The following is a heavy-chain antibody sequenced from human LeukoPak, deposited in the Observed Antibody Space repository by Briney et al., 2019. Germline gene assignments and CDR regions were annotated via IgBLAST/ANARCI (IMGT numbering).Heavy chain of an antibody. CDR3: ARDAHTGSGTYWGGVDYYYGLDV. Sequence: GGSLRPSCAASGFTFSSYWMHWVRQAPGKGLVWVSRINTDGSSTSYADSVQGRFTISRDNSKNTLYLQMNSLRAEDTAVYYCARDAHTGSGTYWGGVDYYYGLDVWGQGTTVTVSS. D-gene: IGHD3-10*01. V-gene: IGHV3-74*01. CDR1: GFTFSSYW. J-gene: IGHJ6*02. CDR2: INTDGSST.